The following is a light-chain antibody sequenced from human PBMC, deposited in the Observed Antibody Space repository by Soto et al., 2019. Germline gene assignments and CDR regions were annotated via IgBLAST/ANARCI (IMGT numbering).Light chain of an antibody. CDR3: SSYTSSSTRV. CDR1: SSDVGGYNY. Sequence: HSVLPQPASLSGSPGQSITISCTGTSSDVGGYNYVSWYQQHPGKAPKLMIYDVSNRPSGVSNRFSGSKSGNTASLTISGLQAEDEADYYCSSYTSSSTRVFGTGTKVTV. J-gene: IGLJ1*01. CDR2: DVS. V-gene: IGLV2-14*01.